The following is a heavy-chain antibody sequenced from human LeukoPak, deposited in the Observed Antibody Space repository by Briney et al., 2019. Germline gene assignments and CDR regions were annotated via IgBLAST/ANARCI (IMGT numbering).Heavy chain of an antibody. Sequence: ASVKVSCKASGYTFTSYGISWVRQAPGQGLEWMGWISAYNGNTNYAQKLQGRVTMTTDTSTSTAYMELMSLRSDDTAVYYCARDLELKTTFDYWGQGTLVTVSS. CDR3: ARDLELKTTFDY. J-gene: IGHJ4*02. CDR1: GYTFTSYG. V-gene: IGHV1-18*01. CDR2: ISAYNGNT. D-gene: IGHD1-7*01.